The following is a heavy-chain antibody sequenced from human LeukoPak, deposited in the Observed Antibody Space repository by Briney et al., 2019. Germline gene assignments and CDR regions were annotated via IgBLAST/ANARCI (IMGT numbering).Heavy chain of an antibody. CDR1: GGSISSNY. Sequence: PSETLSLTCTVSGGSISSNYWSWIRQPPGKGLEWIGYIYYSGSTNYNPSLKSRVTISVDTSKNQFSLKLSSVTAADTAVYFCARQLGHCGGSSCYGWFDPWGQGTMVTVSS. CDR2: IYYSGST. V-gene: IGHV4-59*08. CDR3: ARQLGHCGGSSCYGWFDP. J-gene: IGHJ5*02. D-gene: IGHD2-15*01.